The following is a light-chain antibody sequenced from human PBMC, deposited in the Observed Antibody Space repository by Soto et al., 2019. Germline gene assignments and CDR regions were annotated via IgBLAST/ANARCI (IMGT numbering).Light chain of an antibody. Sequence: DIQMTQSPSSLSASVGDRVTITCRASQGISNYLAWYQQKPEEAPKLLVYGASTLQSGVPSRFSGSGSGTYFTLTISRLQPEDVAPYYCQKYDSSPRTFGPGTKVAL. CDR3: QKYDSSPRT. CDR1: QGISNY. V-gene: IGKV1-27*01. CDR2: GAS. J-gene: IGKJ3*01.